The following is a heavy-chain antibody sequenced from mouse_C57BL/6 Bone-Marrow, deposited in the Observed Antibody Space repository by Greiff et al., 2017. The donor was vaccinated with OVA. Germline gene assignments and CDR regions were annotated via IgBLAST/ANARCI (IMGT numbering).Heavy chain of an antibody. D-gene: IGHD1-1*01. CDR1: GFNIKDYY. J-gene: IGHJ4*01. CDR2: IYPEDGDT. CDR3: TAAYYCAGSSVYDMDY. V-gene: IGHV14-1*01. Sequence: VQLQQSGAELVRPGASVKLSCTASGFNIKDYYMHWVKQRPEQGLEWIGRIYPEDGDTEYAPKFQGKATMTADTSSNTAYLQLSSLTSADSAIYYGTAAYYCAGSSVYDMDYWGQGTSVTVSS.